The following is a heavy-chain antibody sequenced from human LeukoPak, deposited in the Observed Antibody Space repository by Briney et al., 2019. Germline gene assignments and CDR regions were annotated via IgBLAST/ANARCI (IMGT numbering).Heavy chain of an antibody. CDR1: GGSFSGYY. CDR3: AGLTYYYDSSGYYSSDWFDP. D-gene: IGHD3-22*01. Sequence: PSETLSLTCAVYGGSFSGYYWSWIRQPPGKGLEWIGEINHSGSTNYNPSLKSRVTISVDTSKNQFSLKLSSVTAADTAVYYCAGLTYYYDSSGYYSSDWFDPWGQGTLVTVSS. V-gene: IGHV4-34*01. CDR2: INHSGST. J-gene: IGHJ5*02.